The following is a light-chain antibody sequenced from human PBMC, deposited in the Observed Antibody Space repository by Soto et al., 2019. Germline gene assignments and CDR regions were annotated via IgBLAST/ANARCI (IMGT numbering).Light chain of an antibody. CDR1: QNIRNY. J-gene: IGKJ2*01. CDR3: QQYDELPYT. V-gene: IGKV1-33*01. Sequence: DIQMTQSPSSLSASVGDRVTITCQASQNIRNYLNWYQHKLGKAPRLLISDASHLEPGVPSSFSATWSGTDFTLTISDLQPGDRATYFCQQYDELPYTLGGGTRLEI. CDR2: DAS.